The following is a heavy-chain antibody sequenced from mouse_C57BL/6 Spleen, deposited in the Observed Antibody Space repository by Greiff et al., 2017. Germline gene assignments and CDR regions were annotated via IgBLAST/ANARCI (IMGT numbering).Heavy chain of an antibody. CDR1: GFTFTDYY. CDR2: IRNKANGYTT. CDR3: ARYMGEGYSYYFDY. D-gene: IGHD2-3*01. J-gene: IGHJ2*01. Sequence: EVMLVESGGGLVQPGGSLSLSCAASGFTFTDYYMSWVRQPPGTALEWLGFIRNKANGYTTEYSASVKGRFTISRDNSQSILYRQMNALRAEDSATYYCARYMGEGYSYYFDYWGQGTTLTVSS. V-gene: IGHV7-3*01.